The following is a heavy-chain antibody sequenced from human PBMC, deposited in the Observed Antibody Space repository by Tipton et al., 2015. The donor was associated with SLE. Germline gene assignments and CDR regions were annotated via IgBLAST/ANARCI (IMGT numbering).Heavy chain of an antibody. CDR3: ARQGNWNDSDY. CDR1: GGSISSYY. D-gene: IGHD1-1*01. CDR2: IYYSGST. Sequence: LRLSCTVSGGSISSYYWSWIRQPAGKGLEWIGYIYYSGSTNYNPSLRSRVTISVDTSKNQFSLKVSSVTAADTAVYYCARQGNWNDSDYWGQGTLVTVSS. J-gene: IGHJ4*02. V-gene: IGHV4-59*08.